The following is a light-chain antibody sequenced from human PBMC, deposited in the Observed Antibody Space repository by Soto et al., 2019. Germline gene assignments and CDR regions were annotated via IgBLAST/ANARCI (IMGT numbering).Light chain of an antibody. CDR1: QSVSSC. J-gene: IGKJ5*01. CDR2: DAS. CDR3: QQRINSIT. V-gene: IGKV3-11*01. Sequence: IVLTQSPTTLALSPGERATLSCRASQSVSSCLAWYQQKPGQAPRLLIYDASNRDTGIPARFSGSGSGTDFTLTIRSLEPEDFAVYYCQQRINSITFGQGTRLEIK.